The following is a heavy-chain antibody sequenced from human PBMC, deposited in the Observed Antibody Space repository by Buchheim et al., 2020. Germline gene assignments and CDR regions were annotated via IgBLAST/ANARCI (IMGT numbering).Heavy chain of an antibody. Sequence: EVQLVESGGGLVQPGGSLRLSCAASGFTFSSYWMSWVRQAPGKGLEWVANIKQDGSEKYYVDSVKGRFTISRDKAQNSLYLQMNSLRAEDTAVYYCARKPKIAAAGTLDYWGQGTL. CDR3: ARKPKIAAAGTLDY. J-gene: IGHJ4*02. CDR2: IKQDGSEK. V-gene: IGHV3-7*01. CDR1: GFTFSSYW. D-gene: IGHD6-13*01.